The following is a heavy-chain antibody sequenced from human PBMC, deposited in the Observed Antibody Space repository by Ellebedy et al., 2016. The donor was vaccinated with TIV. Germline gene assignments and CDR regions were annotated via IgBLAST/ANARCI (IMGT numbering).Heavy chain of an antibody. CDR3: ARGGSGSLPFDP. CDR2: INPNSGGT. D-gene: IGHD3-10*01. Sequence: ASVKVSXXASGYTFTGYYMHWVRQAPGQGLEWMGWINPNSGGTNYAQKFQGWVTMTRDTSISTAYMELSRLRSDDTAVYYCARGGSGSLPFDPWGQGTLVTVSS. J-gene: IGHJ5*02. CDR1: GYTFTGYY. V-gene: IGHV1-2*04.